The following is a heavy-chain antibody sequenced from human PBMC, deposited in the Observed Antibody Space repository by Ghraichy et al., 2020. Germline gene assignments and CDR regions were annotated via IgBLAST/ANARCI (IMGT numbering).Heavy chain of an antibody. D-gene: IGHD2-21*01. CDR2: IYSGGSA. V-gene: IGHV3-66*01. J-gene: IGHJ2*01. Sequence: GGSLRLSCAASGFTVSSNYMSWVRQAPGKGLEWVSVIYSGGSAYYADSVKGRFTISRDNSKNTLYLQMNSLRAEDTAVYYCARVAYWYFDLWGRGTLVTVSS. CDR3: ARVAYWYFDL. CDR1: GFTVSSNY.